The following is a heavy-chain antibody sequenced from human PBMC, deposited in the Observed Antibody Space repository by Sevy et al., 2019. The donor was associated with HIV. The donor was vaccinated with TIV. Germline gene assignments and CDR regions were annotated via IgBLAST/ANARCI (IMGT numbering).Heavy chain of an antibody. CDR1: GGSFSGYH. Sequence: SETLSLTCAVYGGSFSGYHWSWIRQPPGKGLEWIGEINHSGSTNYNPSLKSRVTISVDTSKNQFSLKLSSVTAADTAVYYCAREGGSSFDYWGQGTLVTVSS. J-gene: IGHJ4*02. V-gene: IGHV4-34*01. CDR2: INHSGST. CDR3: AREGGSSFDY. D-gene: IGHD6-13*01.